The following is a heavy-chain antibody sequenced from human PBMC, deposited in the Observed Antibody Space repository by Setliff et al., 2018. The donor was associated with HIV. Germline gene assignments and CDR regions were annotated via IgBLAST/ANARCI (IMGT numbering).Heavy chain of an antibody. CDR2: IYTSGST. D-gene: IGHD6-13*01. Sequence: SETLSLTCTISGGSFGVYRWSWIRQSAGRGLEWIGRIYTSGSTNYNPSLKSRVTMSVDTSKNQFSLKLSSVTAADTAVYYCARHPEGIAAAGAFDYWGQGTLVTVSS. CDR1: GGSFGVYR. CDR3: ARHPEGIAAAGAFDY. V-gene: IGHV4-4*07. J-gene: IGHJ4*02.